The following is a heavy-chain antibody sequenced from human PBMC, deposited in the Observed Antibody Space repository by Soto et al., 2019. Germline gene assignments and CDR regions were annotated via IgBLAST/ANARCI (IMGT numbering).Heavy chain of an antibody. CDR3: ARVGSGSYYIGWLDP. J-gene: IGHJ5*02. CDR2: INWNGGST. D-gene: IGHD3-10*01. CDR1: GFSFDDYG. V-gene: IGHV3-20*01. Sequence: PGGSLRLSCAASGFSFDDYGMSWVRQAPGKGLEWVSGINWNGGSTGYADSVKGRFTISRDNAKNSLYLQMNSLRAEDMALYHCARVGSGSYYIGWLDPWGQGTLVTVS.